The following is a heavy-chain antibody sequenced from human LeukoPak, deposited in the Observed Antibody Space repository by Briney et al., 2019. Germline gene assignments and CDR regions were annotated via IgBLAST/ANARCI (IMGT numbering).Heavy chain of an antibody. CDR2: IKQDGSEK. D-gene: IGHD2-15*01. V-gene: IGHV3-7*03. J-gene: IGHJ4*02. CDR1: GFTFSSYW. Sequence: GGSLRLSCAASGFTFSSYWMSWVRQAPGKGLEWVANIKQDGSEKYYVDSVKGRFTISRDNAKNSLYLQMNSLRAEDTAVYYCARGCRYCSGGSCTTPRLYFDYWGQGTLVTVSS. CDR3: ARGCRYCSGGSCTTPRLYFDY.